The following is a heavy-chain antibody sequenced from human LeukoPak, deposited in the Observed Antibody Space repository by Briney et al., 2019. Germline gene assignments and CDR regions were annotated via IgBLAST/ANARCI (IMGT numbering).Heavy chain of an antibody. Sequence: PGGSLRLSCAAYGFTFSSYAMSWVRQAPGKGLEWVSGVSVSGSSTHYADSMKGRFTISRDNSKNTVYLQMNSLTAEDTAVYYCAKYGRSTWFYLDSWGQGTLVTVSS. CDR3: AKYGRSTWFYLDS. CDR2: VSVSGSST. CDR1: GFTFSSYA. V-gene: IGHV3-23*01. J-gene: IGHJ4*02. D-gene: IGHD6-13*01.